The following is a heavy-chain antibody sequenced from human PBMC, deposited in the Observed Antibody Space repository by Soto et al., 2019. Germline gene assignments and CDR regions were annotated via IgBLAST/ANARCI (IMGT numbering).Heavy chain of an antibody. D-gene: IGHD3-10*01. Sequence: GSLRLSCEASGFTFNDYSMDWVRQAPEKGLEWVSSISSSGTYIYYADSVKGRFAISRDNANNVMYLQVDTLRAEDTAVYYCVRAGHVFDVHYYGMDLWGQGTTVTVSS. CDR2: ISSSGTYI. CDR1: GFTFNDYS. CDR3: VRAGHVFDVHYYGMDL. V-gene: IGHV3-21*01. J-gene: IGHJ6*02.